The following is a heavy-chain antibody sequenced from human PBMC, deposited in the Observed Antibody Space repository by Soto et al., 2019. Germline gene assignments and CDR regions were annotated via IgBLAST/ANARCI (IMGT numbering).Heavy chain of an antibody. V-gene: IGHV4-4*02. CDR1: GASIISSNW. J-gene: IGHJ3*01. CDR2: IFHSGTT. D-gene: IGHD7-27*01. Sequence: QVQLQESGPGLVKPSGTLSLTCAVSGASIISSNWWSWVRQPPGKGLEWIGEIFHSGTTNYSPSLKSRVTISLDNSRTQSSLNLFSVTAADTAVYYCARLGPGATTLTPGAAFDFWGQGTMVTVSP. CDR3: ARLGPGATTLTPGAAFDF.